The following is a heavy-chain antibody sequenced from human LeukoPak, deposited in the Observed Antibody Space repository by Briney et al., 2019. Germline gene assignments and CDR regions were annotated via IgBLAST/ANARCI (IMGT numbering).Heavy chain of an antibody. CDR3: AKGGYDYVWGSYRSNRGDYYFDY. V-gene: IGHV3-30-3*01. Sequence: PGGSLRLSCAASGFTFSSYAMHWVRQAPGKGLEWVAVISYDGSNKYYADSVKGRFTISRDNFKNTLYLQMNSLRAEDTAVYYCAKGGYDYVWGSYRSNRGDYYFDYWGQGTLVTVSS. CDR1: GFTFSSYA. J-gene: IGHJ4*02. CDR2: ISYDGSNK. D-gene: IGHD3-16*02.